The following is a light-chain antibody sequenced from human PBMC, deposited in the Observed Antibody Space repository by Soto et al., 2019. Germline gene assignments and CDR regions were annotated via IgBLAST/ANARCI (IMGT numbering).Light chain of an antibody. CDR3: QQVYVYPST. J-gene: IGKJ4*01. CDR2: AAS. Sequence: DIQMTQSPSSLSASVGDSVTITCRASQSISSYLNWYQQKPGKAPNLLIYAASSLQSGVPSRFSGGGSGTDFTLTISSLQPEDFATYYCQQVYVYPSTFGGGTKVDIK. V-gene: IGKV1-39*01. CDR1: QSISSY.